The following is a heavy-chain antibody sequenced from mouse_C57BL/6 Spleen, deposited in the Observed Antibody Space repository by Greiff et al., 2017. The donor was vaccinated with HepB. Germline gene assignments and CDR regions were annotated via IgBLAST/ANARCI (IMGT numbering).Heavy chain of an antibody. CDR3: ARVYYGNSAWFAY. D-gene: IGHD2-1*01. CDR1: GFTFSDYY. V-gene: IGHV5-16*01. CDR2: INYDGSST. Sequence: EVQRVESEGGLVQPGSSMKLSCTASGFTFSDYYMAWVRQVPEKGLEWVANINYDGSSTYYLDSLKSRFIISRDNAKNILYLQMRSLKSEDTATYYCARVYYGNSAWFAYWGQGTLVTVSA. J-gene: IGHJ3*01.